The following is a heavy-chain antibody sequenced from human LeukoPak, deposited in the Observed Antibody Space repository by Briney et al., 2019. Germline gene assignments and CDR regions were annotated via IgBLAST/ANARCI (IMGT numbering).Heavy chain of an antibody. Sequence: ASVKVSCKASGHTFTSYGISWVRQAPGQGLEWMGWISAYNGNTNYAQKLQGRVTMTTDTSTSTAYMELRSLGSDDTAVYYCARDSGGYSSSWYDYWGQGTLVTVSS. CDR1: GHTFTSYG. D-gene: IGHD6-13*01. V-gene: IGHV1-18*01. CDR3: ARDSGGYSSSWYDY. J-gene: IGHJ4*02. CDR2: ISAYNGNT.